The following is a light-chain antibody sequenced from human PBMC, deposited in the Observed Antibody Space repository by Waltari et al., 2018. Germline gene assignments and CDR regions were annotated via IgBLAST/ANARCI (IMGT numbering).Light chain of an antibody. CDR2: DTS. CDR1: TGAVTSSHY. CDR3: LLHYSGPRV. J-gene: IGLJ2*01. Sequence: QAVVTQEPSVTVSPGGTVTLTCGSSTGAVTSSHYPSWFQQKPGQAPRTLVYDTSTKHSGTPAAFSGSVGGGKAALTLSGAQPEDEAEYYCLLHYSGPRVFGGGTKVTVL. V-gene: IGLV7-46*01.